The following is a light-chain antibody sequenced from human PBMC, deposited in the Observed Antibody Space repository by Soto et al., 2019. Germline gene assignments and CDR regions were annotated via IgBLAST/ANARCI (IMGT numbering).Light chain of an antibody. CDR1: QGISNY. CDR3: QKYDSAPWT. V-gene: IGKV1-27*01. CDR2: GAS. Sequence: EIQMTQSPSSLSASVGDRVTITCRASQGISNYLAWYEQKTGKVPKLLIYGASTLQSGVPSRLSGSGSGTDFTLIINSLQPEDVATYYCQKYDSAPWTFGQGTKVEI. J-gene: IGKJ1*01.